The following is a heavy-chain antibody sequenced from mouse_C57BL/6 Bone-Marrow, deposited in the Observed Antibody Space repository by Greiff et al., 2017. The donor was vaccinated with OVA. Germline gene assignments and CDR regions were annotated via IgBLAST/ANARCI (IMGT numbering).Heavy chain of an antibody. D-gene: IGHD2-4*01. V-gene: IGHV1-72*01. Sequence: VQLQQPGAELVKPGASVKLSCKASGYTFTSYWMHWVKQRPGRGLEWIGRIDPNSGGTKYNEKFKSKATLTVDKPSSTAYMQLSSLTSEDSAVNYCASGYDCGARYFDVWGTGTTVTVSA. CDR2: IDPNSGGT. J-gene: IGHJ1*03. CDR1: GYTFTSYW. CDR3: ASGYDCGARYFDV.